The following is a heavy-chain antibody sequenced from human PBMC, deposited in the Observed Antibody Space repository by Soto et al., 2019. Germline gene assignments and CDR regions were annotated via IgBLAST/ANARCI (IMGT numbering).Heavy chain of an antibody. CDR1: GYTFTSYA. V-gene: IGHV1-3*01. CDR2: INAGNGNT. Sequence: ASVKVSCKASGYTFTSYAMHWVRQAPGQRLEWMGWINAGNGNTKYSQKFQGRVTITRDTSASTAYMELSSLRSEDTAVYYCARVPRLGGFLEWLSDNWFDPWGQGTLVTAPQ. D-gene: IGHD3-3*01. J-gene: IGHJ5*02. CDR3: ARVPRLGGFLEWLSDNWFDP.